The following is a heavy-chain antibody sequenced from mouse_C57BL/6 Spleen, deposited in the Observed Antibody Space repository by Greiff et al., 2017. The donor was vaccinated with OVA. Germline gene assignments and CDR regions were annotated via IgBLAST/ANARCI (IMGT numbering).Heavy chain of an antibody. CDR2: IYPGSGST. CDR3: ANWGMIKDWYFDV. V-gene: IGHV1-55*01. J-gene: IGHJ1*03. D-gene: IGHD2-4*01. CDR1: GYTFTSYW. Sequence: VQLQQPGAELVKPGASVKMSCKASGYTFTSYWITWVKQRPGQGLEWIGDIYPGSGSTNYNEKLKSKATLTVDTSSSTAYMQLSSLTSEDSAVYYCANWGMIKDWYFDVWGTGTTVTVSS.